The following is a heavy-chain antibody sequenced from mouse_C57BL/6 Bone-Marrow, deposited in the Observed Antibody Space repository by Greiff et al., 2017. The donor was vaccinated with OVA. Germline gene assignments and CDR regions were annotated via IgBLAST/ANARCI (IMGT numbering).Heavy chain of an antibody. Sequence: EVQLVESGGGLVQPGGSLKLSCAASGFTFSDYYMYWVRQTPEKRLEWVAYISNGGGSTYYPDTVKGRFTISRDNAKNTLYLQMSRLKSEDTAMYYCARGVGAYWGQGTLVTVSA. CDR2: ISNGGGST. J-gene: IGHJ3*01. CDR1: GFTFSDYY. CDR3: ARGVGAY. D-gene: IGHD1-1*01. V-gene: IGHV5-12*01.